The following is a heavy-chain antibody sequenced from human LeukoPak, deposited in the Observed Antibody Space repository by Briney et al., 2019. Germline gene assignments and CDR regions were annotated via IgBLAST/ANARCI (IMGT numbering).Heavy chain of an antibody. Sequence: GGSLRLSCAASGFTFSSYAMSWVRQAPGKGLEWVSAISGSGGSTYYADSVKGRFTISRDNSKNTLYLQMNSLRAEDTAVYYCAKNPYFFGVVSYYFDYWGQGTLVTVSS. D-gene: IGHD3-3*01. V-gene: IGHV3-23*01. CDR2: ISGSGGST. J-gene: IGHJ4*02. CDR1: GFTFSSYA. CDR3: AKNPYFFGVVSYYFDY.